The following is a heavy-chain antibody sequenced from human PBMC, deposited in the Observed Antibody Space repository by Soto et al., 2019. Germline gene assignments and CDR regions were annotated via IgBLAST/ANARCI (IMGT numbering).Heavy chain of an antibody. CDR3: ARRATASRYGMNV. J-gene: IGHJ6*02. CDR1: DYSFTIYC. CDR2: IDPSDSYT. Sequence: VESLSICSDVCDYSFTIYCIFWVLQMRGKGLEWMGRIDPSDSYTNYSPSFQGHVTISADKSISTAYLQWTSLKASDTAMYYCARRATASRYGMNVWGQGTTVT. D-gene: IGHD1-26*01. V-gene: IGHV5-10-1*01.